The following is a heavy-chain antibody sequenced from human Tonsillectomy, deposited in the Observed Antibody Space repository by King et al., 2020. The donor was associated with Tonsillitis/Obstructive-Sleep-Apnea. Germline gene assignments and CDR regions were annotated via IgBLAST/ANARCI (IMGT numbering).Heavy chain of an antibody. CDR2: IYSGGST. CDR1: GFTVSSNY. Sequence: QLVQSGGGLVQPGGSLRLSCAASGFTVSSNYMSWVRQAPGKGLEWVSVIYSGGSTYYADSVKGRFTISRDNAKNTLYLQMNSLRAEDTAVYYCARGDYYGSGSFRPYWGQGTLVTVSS. J-gene: IGHJ4*02. D-gene: IGHD3-10*01. CDR3: ARGDYYGSGSFRPY. V-gene: IGHV3-66*01.